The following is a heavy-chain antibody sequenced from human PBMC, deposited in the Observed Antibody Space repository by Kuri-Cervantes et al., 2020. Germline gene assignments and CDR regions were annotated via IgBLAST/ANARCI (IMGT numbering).Heavy chain of an antibody. CDR3: ARDRAGTMVSPYYYMDV. Sequence: GESLKISCAASGFTFSGSAMHWVRQAPGKGLEWVSYISSSSSTIYYADSVKGRFTISRDNAKNSLYLQMNSLRDEDTAVYYCARDRAGTMVSPYYYMDVWGKGTTVTVSS. V-gene: IGHV3-48*02. CDR2: ISSSSSTI. J-gene: IGHJ6*03. CDR1: GFTFSGSA. D-gene: IGHD1-7*01.